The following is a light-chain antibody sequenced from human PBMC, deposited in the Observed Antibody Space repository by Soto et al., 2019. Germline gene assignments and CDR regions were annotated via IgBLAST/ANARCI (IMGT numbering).Light chain of an antibody. CDR2: DAS. V-gene: IGKV3D-11*02. CDR1: QSVRSS. J-gene: IGKJ1*01. Sequence: EIVLTQSPATLSLSPVERATLSCRASQSVRSSLAWYHQQPGQAPRLLIYDASNSATGIPARFSGSGAGTDFTLTISSLEAKDFGVYYCQQRSNWHGTFGQGTKVDIK. CDR3: QQRSNWHGT.